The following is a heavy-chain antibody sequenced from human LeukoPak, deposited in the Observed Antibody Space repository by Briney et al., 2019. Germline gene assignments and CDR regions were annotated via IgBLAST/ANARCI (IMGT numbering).Heavy chain of an antibody. J-gene: IGHJ4*02. CDR1: GYTFTGYY. CDR3: AKDRGRNWGSDY. Sequence: ASVRVSCKASGYTFTGYYMHWVRQAPGQGLEWMGWINPNTGGTYYAEKFQGRVTMTRDTTISTAYMELTRLTSDDTAVYYCAKDRGRNWGSDYWGQGTLVTVSS. D-gene: IGHD7-27*01. CDR2: INPNTGGT. V-gene: IGHV1-2*02.